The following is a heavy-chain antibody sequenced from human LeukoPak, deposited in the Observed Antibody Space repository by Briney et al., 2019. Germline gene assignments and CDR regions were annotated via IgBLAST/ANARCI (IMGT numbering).Heavy chain of an antibody. CDR2: MYDSGST. CDR1: GGSISSYY. D-gene: IGHD3-22*01. V-gene: IGHV4-59*01. J-gene: IGHJ5*02. Sequence: SETLSLTCTVSGGSISSYYWSWIRQPPGKGLEWIGYMYDSGSTNYNPSLKSRVTISVDTSKNQFSLKLSSVTAVDTAVYYCARDGSSGYYYWFDPWGQGTLVTVSS. CDR3: ARDGSSGYYYWFDP.